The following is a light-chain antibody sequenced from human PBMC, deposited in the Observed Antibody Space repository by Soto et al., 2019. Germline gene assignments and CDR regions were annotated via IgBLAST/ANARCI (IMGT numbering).Light chain of an antibody. CDR2: LERSGSY. J-gene: IGLJ7*01. CDR3: ETWDSNTHTV. CDR1: SGHSTYT. V-gene: IGLV4-60*03. Sequence: QSVLTQSSSASASLGSSVKLTCTLSSGHSTYTIAWHQQQPGKAPRSLMKLERSGSYNTGSGVPDRFSGSSSGADRYLTISFLRSEDEADYYCETWDSNTHTVFGGGTQLTVL.